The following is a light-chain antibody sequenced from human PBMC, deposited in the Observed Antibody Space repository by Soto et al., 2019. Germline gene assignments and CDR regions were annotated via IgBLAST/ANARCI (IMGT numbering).Light chain of an antibody. V-gene: IGLV2-8*01. J-gene: IGLJ3*02. Sequence: QSALTQPPSASGSPGQSVTISCTGTSSDVGAYNYVSWFQQHPGKAPKLMIYEVSNRPSGVPDRFSGSKSGNTASLAVSGLQAEDEADYYCRSFTGWHNCWVFGGGTKLTVL. CDR3: RSFTGWHNCWV. CDR2: EVS. CDR1: SSDVGAYNY.